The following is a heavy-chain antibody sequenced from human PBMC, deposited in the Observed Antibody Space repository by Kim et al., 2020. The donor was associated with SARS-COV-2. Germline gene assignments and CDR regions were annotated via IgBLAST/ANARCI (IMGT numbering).Heavy chain of an antibody. D-gene: IGHD3-10*01. CDR1: GFTFSSYA. CDR3: ESTFFGSGSYPGGY. V-gene: IGHV3-23*01. J-gene: IGHJ4*02. Sequence: GGSLRLSCAASGFTFSSYAMSWVRQAPGKGLEWVAGINANGGSTYYADSVKGRFTISSDNSNTTIYVHLNIQRVEDAAVDDCESTFFGSGSYPGGYCGQG. CDR2: INANGGST.